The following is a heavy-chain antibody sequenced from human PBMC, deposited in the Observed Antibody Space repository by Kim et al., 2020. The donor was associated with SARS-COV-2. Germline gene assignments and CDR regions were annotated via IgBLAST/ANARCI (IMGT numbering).Heavy chain of an antibody. CDR3: AIVASSNAVSPDC. D-gene: IGHD6-19*01. Sequence: GGSLKLSCAASGFTFSSYAMSWVRQGPGKGLEWVSSISGGDGSANYADSVKGRLTISRDNSKNTLYLQLNSLRADDTAVYYCAIVASSNAVSPDCWGQGTMVTVSS. J-gene: IGHJ4*02. CDR2: ISGGDGSA. V-gene: IGHV3-23*01. CDR1: GFTFSSYA.